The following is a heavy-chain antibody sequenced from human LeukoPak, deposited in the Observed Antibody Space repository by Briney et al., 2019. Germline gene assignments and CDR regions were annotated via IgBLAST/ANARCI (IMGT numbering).Heavy chain of an antibody. J-gene: IGHJ4*02. D-gene: IGHD3-10*01. CDR3: ARVDYYGSGSYYNGFDY. CDR1: GVSISSYY. CDR2: IYYSGST. V-gene: IGHV4-59*01. Sequence: XETLSLTCTVSGVSISSYYWSWIRQPPGKGLEWVGYIYYSGSTNYNPSLKSRVTISVDTSKNQFSLKLSSVTAADTAVYYCARVDYYGSGSYYNGFDYWGQGTLVTVSS.